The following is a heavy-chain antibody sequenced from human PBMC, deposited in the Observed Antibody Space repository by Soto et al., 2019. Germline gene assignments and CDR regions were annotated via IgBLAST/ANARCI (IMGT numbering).Heavy chain of an antibody. CDR1: GFAFKSYG. CDR3: VKDSWWLVSFDL. J-gene: IGHJ4*02. D-gene: IGHD6-19*01. V-gene: IGHV3-30*18. Sequence: QVQLVESGGGGVQPGRSLRLTCGASGFAFKSYGMHWVRQAPGRGLEWVAAISYDGGHMYYADSVKGRFTISRDNSKNTLYLQMTSLRPEVMAVNYCVKDSWWLVSFDLLGQGTLVTVSS. CDR2: ISYDGGHM.